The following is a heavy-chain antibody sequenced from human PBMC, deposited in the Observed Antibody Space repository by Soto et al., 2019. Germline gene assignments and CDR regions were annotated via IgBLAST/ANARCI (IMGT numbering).Heavy chain of an antibody. V-gene: IGHV2-5*02. J-gene: IGHJ3*02. D-gene: IGHD3-16*02. Sequence: SGPTLVNPTQTLTLTCTFSGFSLSPSGVGVGWIRQPPGKALEWLALIYWDDDKRYRPSLKSRLTITKDTSKNQVVLTMTNMDPVDTATYYCAHRRQFGGVIVRDAFDIWGQGTMVPSPQ. CDR1: GFSLSPSGVG. CDR3: AHRRQFGGVIVRDAFDI. CDR2: IYWDDDK.